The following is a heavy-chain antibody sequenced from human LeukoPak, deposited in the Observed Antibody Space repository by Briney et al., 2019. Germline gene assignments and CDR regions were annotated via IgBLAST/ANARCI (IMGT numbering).Heavy chain of an antibody. J-gene: IGHJ4*02. D-gene: IGHD2-15*01. V-gene: IGHV4-59*08. CDR2: IHYSGHT. CDR1: GGSISTDY. CDR3: ARIGGSRVFGDY. Sequence: SETLSLTCTVSGGSISTDYWSWIRQPPGKGLEYIAFIHYSGHTNYNPSLKSRVTISIDTSKNQFSLKLRSVTAADTAMYYCARIGGSRVFGDYWGQGILVTVSS.